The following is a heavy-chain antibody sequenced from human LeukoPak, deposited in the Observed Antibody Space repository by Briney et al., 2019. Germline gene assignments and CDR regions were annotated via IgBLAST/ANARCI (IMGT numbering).Heavy chain of an antibody. CDR2: MNPNSGNT. Sequence: ASVKVSCKASGYTFTSYDINWVRQAAGQGLEWMGWMNPNSGNTGYAQNFQGRVTMTRNTSISTAYMELSSLRSEDTAVYYCARGVRGRPPYYYYFDYWGQGTLVTVSS. V-gene: IGHV1-8*01. J-gene: IGHJ4*02. CDR3: ARGVRGRPPYYYYFDY. D-gene: IGHD3-22*01. CDR1: GYTFTSYD.